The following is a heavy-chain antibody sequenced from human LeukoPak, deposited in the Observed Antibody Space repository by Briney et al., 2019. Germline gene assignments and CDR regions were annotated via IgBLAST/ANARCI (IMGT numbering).Heavy chain of an antibody. D-gene: IGHD1-26*01. CDR1: GFTFSSYE. J-gene: IGHJ6*03. CDR3: ARGFGRWELYYYYMDV. CDR2: ISSSGSTI. Sequence: GGSLRLSCAASGFTFSSYEMNWVRQAPGKGLEWVSYISSSGSTIYYADSVKGRFTISRDNAKNSLYLQMNSLRAEDTAVYYCARGFGRWELYYYYMDVWGKGTTVTISS. V-gene: IGHV3-48*03.